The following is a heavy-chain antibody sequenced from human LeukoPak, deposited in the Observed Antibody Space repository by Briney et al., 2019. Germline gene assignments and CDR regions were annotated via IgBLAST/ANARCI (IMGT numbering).Heavy chain of an antibody. CDR2: IGGTAGNT. CDR1: GRTFTEHY. V-gene: IGHV3-11*04. D-gene: IGHD2-8*01. Sequence: GGSLRLSCAASGRTFTEHYMHWVRQAPGKGLEWVSFIGGTAGNTYYADSVKGRFTISRDNAKNSLYLQMNSLRAEDTAVYYCAREWSAFDIWGQGTMVTVSS. CDR3: AREWSAFDI. J-gene: IGHJ3*02.